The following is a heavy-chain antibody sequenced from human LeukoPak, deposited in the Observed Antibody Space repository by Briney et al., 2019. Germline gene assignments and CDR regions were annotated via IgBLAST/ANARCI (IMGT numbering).Heavy chain of an antibody. CDR3: ARDYYDSSGYYDYYFDY. J-gene: IGHJ4*02. D-gene: IGHD3-22*01. V-gene: IGHV7-4-1*02. CDR2: INTNTGNP. Sequence: ASVKVSCKASGYTFTGYYMHWVRQAPGQGLEWMGWINTNTGNPTYAQGFTGRFVFSLDTSVSTAYLQISSLKAEDTAVYYCARDYYDSSGYYDYYFDYWGQGTLVTVSS. CDR1: GYTFTGYY.